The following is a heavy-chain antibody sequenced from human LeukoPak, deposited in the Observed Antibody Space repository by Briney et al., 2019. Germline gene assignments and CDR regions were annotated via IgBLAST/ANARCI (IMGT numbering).Heavy chain of an antibody. CDR3: ARRPYSDTSGRLSDV. J-gene: IGHJ6*02. CDR1: GFAFSSYN. V-gene: IGHV3-48*02. Sequence: GGSLRLSCAASGFAFSSYNMNWVRQAPGKGLEWISYIGSSGSPTHYADSVGGRLTISRDNAKNSLYLQMNSLRDEDTAVYFCARRPYSDTSGRLSDVWGQGTTVTVSS. CDR2: IGSSGSPT. D-gene: IGHD3-22*01.